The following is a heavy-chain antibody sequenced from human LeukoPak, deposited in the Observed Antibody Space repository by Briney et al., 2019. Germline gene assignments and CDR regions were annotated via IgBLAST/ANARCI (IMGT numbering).Heavy chain of an antibody. CDR3: ASAEYSGSPLDY. CDR2: INPNSGGT. CDR1: GYTFTAYY. V-gene: IGHV1-2*02. Sequence: GASVKVSRKASGYTFTAYYMHWARQAPGQGLEWMGWINPNSGGTNYAQKFQGRVTMTRDTSISTAYMELSRLRSDDTAVYYCASAEYSGSPLDYWGQGTLVTVSS. J-gene: IGHJ4*02. D-gene: IGHD6-6*01.